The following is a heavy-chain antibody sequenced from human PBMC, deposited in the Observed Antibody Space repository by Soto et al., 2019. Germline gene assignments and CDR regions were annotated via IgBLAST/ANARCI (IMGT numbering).Heavy chain of an antibody. V-gene: IGHV1-18*01. Sequence: ASVKVSCKASGYTFTSYDIHWVRQAPGQGLEWLGWIAPYNVNTHYAQKLQGRVTMTTDTSTSTAYMELRSLRSDDTAVHYCARKYIRSSWFDPWGQGTLVTVSS. CDR3: ARKYIRSSWFDP. CDR1: GYTFTSYD. D-gene: IGHD6-6*01. J-gene: IGHJ5*02. CDR2: IAPYNVNT.